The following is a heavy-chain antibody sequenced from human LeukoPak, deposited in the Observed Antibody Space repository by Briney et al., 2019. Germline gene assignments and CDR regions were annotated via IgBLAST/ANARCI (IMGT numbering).Heavy chain of an antibody. CDR2: ISRGGSTT. V-gene: IGHV3-48*01. CDR1: GFTFSNYR. CDR3: AKDLGSGSYFSTPFDY. J-gene: IGHJ4*02. D-gene: IGHD1-26*01. Sequence: GGSLRLSCVTSGFTFSNYRMNWVRQAPGKGLEWVSYISRGGSTTYYADSVKGRFTISRDNSKNTLYLQMNSLRAEDTAVYYCAKDLGSGSYFSTPFDYWGQGTLVTVSS.